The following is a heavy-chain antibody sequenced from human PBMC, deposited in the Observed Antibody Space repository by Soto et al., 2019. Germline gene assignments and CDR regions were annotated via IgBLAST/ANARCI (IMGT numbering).Heavy chain of an antibody. CDR2: IYFTGET. CDR1: GGSITSGKYY. CDR3: ARRDVGGTYPNGFDP. D-gene: IGHD1-1*01. V-gene: IGHV4-30-4*01. J-gene: IGHJ5*02. Sequence: QVQLQESGPGLVKPSQTLSLTCSASGGSITSGKYYWSWLRQAPGKGLEWIGYIYFTGETYYNPSLKSRLMISRDTSKNQFFLSLRSVTVADTAVYYCARRDVGGTYPNGFDPWGQGALVTVSA.